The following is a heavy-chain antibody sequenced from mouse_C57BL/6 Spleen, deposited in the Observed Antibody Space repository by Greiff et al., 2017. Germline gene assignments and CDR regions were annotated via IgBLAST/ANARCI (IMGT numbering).Heavy chain of an antibody. D-gene: IGHD1-1*01. CDR2: INPNNGGT. Sequence: VQLQQSGPELVKPGASVKISCTASGYTFTDYYMNWVKQSHGKSLEWIGDINPNNGGTSYNQKFKGKATLTVDKSSSTAYMELRSLTSEDSAVYYCARSDYYGSSNWYFDVWGTGTTVTVSS. J-gene: IGHJ1*03. V-gene: IGHV1-26*01. CDR3: ARSDYYGSSNWYFDV. CDR1: GYTFTDYY.